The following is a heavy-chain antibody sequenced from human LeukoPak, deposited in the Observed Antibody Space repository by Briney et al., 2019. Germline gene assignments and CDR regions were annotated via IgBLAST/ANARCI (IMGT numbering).Heavy chain of an antibody. CDR2: INPIGGST. CDR1: GYTFTTYY. Sequence: ASVKVSCKASGYTFTTYYIHWVRQAPGQGLEWMGIINPIGGSTVYAQKFQGRVTMTRDTSTSTAYMELRSLRSDDTAVYYCASPLITMGAFDIWGQGTMVTVSS. CDR3: ASPLITMGAFDI. D-gene: IGHD3-10*01. V-gene: IGHV1-46*01. J-gene: IGHJ3*02.